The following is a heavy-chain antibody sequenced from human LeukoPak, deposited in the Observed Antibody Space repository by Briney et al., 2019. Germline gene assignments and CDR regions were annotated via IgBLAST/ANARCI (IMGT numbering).Heavy chain of an antibody. CDR2: IKSKTDSGTT. V-gene: IGHV3-15*01. CDR3: TTEGIFTMVRGVITVFDY. J-gene: IGHJ4*02. D-gene: IGHD3-10*01. Sequence: GGSLRLSCAASGFTFNNAWMSWVRQAPGKGLEWVGRIKSKTDSGTTDYAAPVKGRFTISRDDSKNTLFLQMNSLKTEDTAVFYCTTEGIFTMVRGVITVFDYWGQGTLVTVSS. CDR1: GFTFNNAW.